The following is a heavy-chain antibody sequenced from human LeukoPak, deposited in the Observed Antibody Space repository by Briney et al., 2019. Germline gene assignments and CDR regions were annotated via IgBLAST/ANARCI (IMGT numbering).Heavy chain of an antibody. CDR2: INIDGST. D-gene: IGHD3-10*01. CDR1: GFTFRNYW. CDR3: ARAGGSGWFDP. Sequence: GGSLRLSCAASGFTFRNYWMHWVRQAPGKGLVCVSRINIDGSTRYADSVEGRFTISRDNAKNTLYLQMNSLRAEDTAVYYCARAGGSGWFDPWGQGTLVTVSS. V-gene: IGHV3-74*01. J-gene: IGHJ5*02.